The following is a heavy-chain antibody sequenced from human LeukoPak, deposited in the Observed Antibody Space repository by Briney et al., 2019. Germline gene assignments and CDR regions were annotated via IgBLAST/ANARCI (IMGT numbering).Heavy chain of an antibody. J-gene: IGHJ4*02. CDR3: PKGSSVSRPYYFDY. Sequence: GVSLRLSCAASGFTFSSYAMSWVRQAPGKGLEWVSSISGSGGSTYYADSVKGRFTISRDNSKNTLYLQMNSLRAEDTAVYYCPKGSSVSRPYYFDYWGQGIVVTVSS. D-gene: IGHD5/OR15-5a*01. CDR2: ISGSGGST. V-gene: IGHV3-23*01. CDR1: GFTFSSYA.